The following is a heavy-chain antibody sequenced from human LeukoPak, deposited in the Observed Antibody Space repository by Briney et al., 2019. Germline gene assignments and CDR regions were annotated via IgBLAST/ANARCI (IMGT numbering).Heavy chain of an antibody. CDR3: VAGYYYDSSGYYYWSY. D-gene: IGHD3-22*01. CDR2: IKSKTDDGTT. Sequence: PGGSLRLSCAASGFTFSSYAMSWVRKAPGMGLEWVGRIKSKTDDGTTDYAAPVKGRFTISRDDSNNTLFLQMNSLKTDDTAVYYCVAGYYYDSSGYYYWSYWGQGTLVTVSS. V-gene: IGHV3-15*01. CDR1: GFTFSSYA. J-gene: IGHJ4*02.